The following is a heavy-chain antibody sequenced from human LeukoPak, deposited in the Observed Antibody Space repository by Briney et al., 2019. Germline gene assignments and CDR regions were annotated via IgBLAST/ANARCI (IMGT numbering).Heavy chain of an antibody. J-gene: IGHJ6*03. CDR2: ISPYNGNT. D-gene: IGHD3-3*01. CDR3: ARVSANRDDFWTTSYYYYYYYMDV. CDR1: GYTFTSYG. V-gene: IGHV1-18*01. Sequence: GASVKVSCKASGYTFTSYGISWVRQAPGQGLGGRGGISPYNGNTNYAQKFQGRVTMTTDTSTSTAYMEVRSLRSDDTAVYYCARVSANRDDFWTTSYYYYYYYMDVWGKGTTVTVSS.